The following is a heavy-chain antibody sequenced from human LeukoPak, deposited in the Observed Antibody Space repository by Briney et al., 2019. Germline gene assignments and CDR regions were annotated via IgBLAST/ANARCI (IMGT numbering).Heavy chain of an antibody. CDR1: GFTFSSYG. CDR2: IWYDGSNK. D-gene: IGHD6-13*01. Sequence: GRSLRLSCAASGFTFSSYGMHWVRQAPGKGLEWVALIWYDGSNKYYGDSVKGRFTISRDNSKNTLYLQMNSLRAEDTAVYYCARGGALSSSWYRYFDYWGQGTLVTVSS. V-gene: IGHV3-33*01. J-gene: IGHJ4*02. CDR3: ARGGALSSSWYRYFDY.